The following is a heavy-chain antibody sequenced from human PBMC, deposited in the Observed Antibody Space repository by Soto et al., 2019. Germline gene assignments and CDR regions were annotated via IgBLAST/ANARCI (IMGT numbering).Heavy chain of an antibody. V-gene: IGHV3-49*05. Sequence: EVPLVESGGGLAKPGRSLRLSCTASGFTFGDYALSWFRQAPGKWLEWLSFIRSKLYGGTIEYAASVKGRFTISRDDSQSIAYLQMNNLKSEDTAVYYCSRYPDYWGQGTRVTVSS. CDR1: GFTFGDYA. J-gene: IGHJ4*02. CDR3: SRYPDY. CDR2: IRSKLYGGTI.